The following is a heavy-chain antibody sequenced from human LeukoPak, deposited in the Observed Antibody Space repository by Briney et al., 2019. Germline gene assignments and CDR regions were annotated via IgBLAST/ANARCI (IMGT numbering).Heavy chain of an antibody. CDR3: ARLSITMIVGDY. Sequence: SETLSLTCAVYGGSFSGYYWGWIRQPPGKGLEWIGSIYYSGSTYYNPSLKSRVTISVDTSKNQFSLKLSSVTAADTAEYYCARLSITMIVGDYWGQGTLVTVSS. J-gene: IGHJ4*02. D-gene: IGHD3-22*01. CDR2: IYYSGST. CDR1: GGSFSGYY. V-gene: IGHV4-39*01.